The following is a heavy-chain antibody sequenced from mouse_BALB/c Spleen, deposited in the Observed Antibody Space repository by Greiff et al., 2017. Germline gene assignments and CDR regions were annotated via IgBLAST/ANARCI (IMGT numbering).Heavy chain of an antibody. V-gene: IGHV5-17*02. D-gene: IGHD2-3*01. Sequence: EVHLVESGGGLVKPGGSRKLSCAASGFTFSSFGMHWVRQAPEKGLEWVAYISSGSSTIYYADTVKGRFTISRDNPKNTLFLQMTSLRSEDTAMYYCARYDGYYDAMDYWGQGTSVTVSS. CDR1: GFTFSSFG. J-gene: IGHJ4*01. CDR2: ISSGSSTI. CDR3: ARYDGYYDAMDY.